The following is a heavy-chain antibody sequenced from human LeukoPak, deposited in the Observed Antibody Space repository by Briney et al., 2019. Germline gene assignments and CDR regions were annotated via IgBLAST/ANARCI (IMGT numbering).Heavy chain of an antibody. CDR1: GGSITSYY. V-gene: IGHV4-59*01. CDR2: IYYSGST. Sequence: SETLSLTCTVSGGSITSYYWSWIRQPPGNGLEWIGYIYYSGSTDYNPSLKSRVTISLDTSRIQFSLELTSMTAADTAVYYCASSRGVVTPFDYWGQGTLVTVSS. CDR3: ASSRGVVTPFDY. J-gene: IGHJ4*02. D-gene: IGHD2-21*02.